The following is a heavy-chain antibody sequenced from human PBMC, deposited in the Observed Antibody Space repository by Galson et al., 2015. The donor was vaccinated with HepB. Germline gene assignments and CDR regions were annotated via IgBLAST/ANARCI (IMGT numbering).Heavy chain of an antibody. CDR2: TYYRSKWYN. Sequence: CAISGDSVSSNSAAWNWIRQSPSRGLEWLGRTYYRSKWYNDYAVSVKSRITINPDTSKNQFSLKLSSVTAADTAVYYCARVPRGYSSGPRGAFDIWGQGTMVTVSS. CDR3: ARVPRGYSSGPRGAFDI. D-gene: IGHD6-19*01. CDR1: GDSVSSNSAA. V-gene: IGHV6-1*01. J-gene: IGHJ3*02.